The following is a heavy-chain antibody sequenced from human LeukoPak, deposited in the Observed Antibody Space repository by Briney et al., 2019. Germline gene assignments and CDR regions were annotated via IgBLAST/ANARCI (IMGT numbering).Heavy chain of an antibody. CDR2: ISSSSSYI. CDR1: GFTFSSYS. CDR3: ARDAGYYYGSGSYYSDY. Sequence: GGSLRLSCAASGFTFSSYSMNWVRQAPGKGPEWVSSISSSSSYIYYADSVKGRFTISRDNAKNSLYLQMNSLRAEDTAVYYCARDAGYYYGSGSYYSDYWGQGTLVTVSS. V-gene: IGHV3-21*01. D-gene: IGHD3-10*01. J-gene: IGHJ4*02.